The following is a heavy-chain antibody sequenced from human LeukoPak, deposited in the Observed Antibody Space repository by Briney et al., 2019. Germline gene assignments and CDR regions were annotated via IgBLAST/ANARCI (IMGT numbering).Heavy chain of an antibody. CDR2: ISGSGGST. J-gene: IGHJ5*02. CDR3: AKRVVIPTDWFDP. D-gene: IGHD3-22*01. V-gene: IGHV3-23*01. CDR1: GFTFSTYA. Sequence: PGGSLRLSCAASGFTFSTYAMSWVRQAPGKGLYWVSAISGSGGSTYYADSVKGRFTISRDNSKNTLYLQKNSLRAEDTAVYYCAKRVVIPTDWFDPWGQGSLVTVSS.